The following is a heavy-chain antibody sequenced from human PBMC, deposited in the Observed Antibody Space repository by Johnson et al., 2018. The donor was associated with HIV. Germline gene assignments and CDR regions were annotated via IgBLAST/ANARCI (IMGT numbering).Heavy chain of an antibody. J-gene: IGHJ3*02. CDR1: GFTFSSYV. CDR3: AKVYYDSSGYGAFDI. V-gene: IGHV3-9*01. CDR2: ISWNSGSI. D-gene: IGHD3-22*01. Sequence: VQLVESGGGVVQPGRSLRLSCAASGFTFSSYVMHWVRQAPGKGLEWVSGISWNSGSIGYADSVKGRFTISRDNAKNSLYLQMNSLRAEDTALYYCAKVYYDSSGYGAFDIWGQGTMVTVSS.